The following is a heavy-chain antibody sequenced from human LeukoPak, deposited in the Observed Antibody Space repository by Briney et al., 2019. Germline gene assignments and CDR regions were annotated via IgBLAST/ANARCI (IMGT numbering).Heavy chain of an antibody. CDR2: IYTSGST. CDR1: GGSISSYY. Sequence: SETLSLTCTVSGGSISSYYWSWIRQPAGKGLEWLGRIYTSGSTNYNPSLKSRVTMSVDTSKNQFSLKLSSVTAADTAVYYCARSEAPGIAAAGLYYGMDVWGQGTTVTVSS. D-gene: IGHD6-13*01. J-gene: IGHJ6*02. CDR3: ARSEAPGIAAAGLYYGMDV. V-gene: IGHV4-4*07.